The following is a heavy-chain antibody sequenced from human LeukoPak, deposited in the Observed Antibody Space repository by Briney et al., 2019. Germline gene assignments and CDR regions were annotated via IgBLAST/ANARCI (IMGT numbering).Heavy chain of an antibody. CDR1: GFTFGDYA. CDR3: GGRTKADY. J-gene: IGHJ4*02. Sequence: GGSLRLSCTASGFTFGDYAMSWVRQAPGKGLEWVGFIRSKAYGGTTEYAASVKGRFTISRDDSKSIAYLQMNSLRVEDTAVYYCGGRTKADYWGQGTLVTVSS. CDR2: IRSKAYGGTT. D-gene: IGHD3-16*01. V-gene: IGHV3-49*04.